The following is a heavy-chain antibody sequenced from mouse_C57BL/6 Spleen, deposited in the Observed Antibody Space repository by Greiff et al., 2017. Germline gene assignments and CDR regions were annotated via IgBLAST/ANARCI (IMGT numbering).Heavy chain of an antibody. CDR3: ARGGGDSFLYAMDY. Sequence: VQLQQSGAELVRPGTSVKVSCKASGYAFTNYLIEWVKQRPGQGLEWIGVINPGSGGTNYNEKFKGKATLTADKSSSTAYMQLSSLTSEDSAVYFCARGGGDSFLYAMDYWGQGTSVTVSA. CDR2: INPGSGGT. J-gene: IGHJ4*01. CDR1: GYAFTNYL. V-gene: IGHV1-54*01.